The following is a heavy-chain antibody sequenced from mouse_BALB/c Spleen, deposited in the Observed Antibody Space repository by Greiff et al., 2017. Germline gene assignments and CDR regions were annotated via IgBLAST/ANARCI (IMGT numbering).Heavy chain of an antibody. CDR3: VRHDGYYGELVYYAMDY. V-gene: IGHV10-1*02. Sequence: EVMLVESGGGLVQPKGSLKLSCAASGFTFNTYAMNWVRQAPGKGLEWVARIRSKSNNYATYYADSVKDRFTISRDDSQSMLYLQMNNLKTEDTAMYYCVRHDGYYGELVYYAMDYWGQGTSVTVSS. CDR1: GFTFNTYA. J-gene: IGHJ4*01. D-gene: IGHD2-3*01. CDR2: IRSKSNNYAT.